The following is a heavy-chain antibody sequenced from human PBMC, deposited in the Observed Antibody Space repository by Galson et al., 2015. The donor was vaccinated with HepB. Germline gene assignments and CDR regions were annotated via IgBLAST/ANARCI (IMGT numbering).Heavy chain of an antibody. CDR2: INPSGGYT. J-gene: IGHJ3*02. CDR3: AREWSLWGAFDI. V-gene: IGHV1-46*01. D-gene: IGHD7-27*01. Sequence: SVKVSCKASGYTFTSNYIHWVRQAPGQGLEWMGLINPSGGYTNYAQHFQGRVTMTRDTSTSTVYMEASSLKSDDTAVYYCAREWSLWGAFDIWGQGTMVTVSS. CDR1: GYTFTSNY.